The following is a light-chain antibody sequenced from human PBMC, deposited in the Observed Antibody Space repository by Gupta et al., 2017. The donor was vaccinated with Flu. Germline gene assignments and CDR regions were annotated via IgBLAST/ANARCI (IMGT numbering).Light chain of an antibody. Sequence: SYELTQPPSVSVAPGQTARMTCGGNNIGSKSVHWYQQKPGQAPVVVVYDDSDRPSGIPERFSCSHSGNTATPTINRVDAGDEADYYCQVWDGGRDDSGLFGGGTKLTVL. CDR3: QVWDGGRDDSGL. CDR2: DDS. V-gene: IGLV3-21*02. CDR1: NIGSKS. J-gene: IGLJ2*01.